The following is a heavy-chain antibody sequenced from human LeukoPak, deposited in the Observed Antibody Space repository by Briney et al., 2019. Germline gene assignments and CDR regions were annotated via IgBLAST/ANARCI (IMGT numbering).Heavy chain of an antibody. V-gene: IGHV1-69*04. Sequence: ASVKVSCKASGGTFSSYAISWVRQAPGQGLEWMGRIIPILGIANYAQKFQGRVTMTRNTSISTAYMELSSLRSEDTAVYYCARAGYGDYVGDWFDPWGQGTLVTVSS. D-gene: IGHD4-17*01. CDR1: GGTFSSYA. CDR2: IIPILGIA. CDR3: ARAGYGDYVGDWFDP. J-gene: IGHJ5*02.